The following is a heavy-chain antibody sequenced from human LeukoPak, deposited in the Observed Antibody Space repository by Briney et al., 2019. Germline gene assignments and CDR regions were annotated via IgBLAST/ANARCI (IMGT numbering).Heavy chain of an antibody. V-gene: IGHV3-33*01. CDR3: ARAHHCSSTSCYSRGYYYYGMDV. J-gene: IGHJ6*02. CDR2: TWYDGSNK. Sequence: PGRSLRLSCAASGFTFSSYGMHWVRQAPGKGLEWVAVTWYDGSNKYYADSVKGRFTISRDNSKNTLYLQMNSLRAEDTAVYYCARAHHCSSTSCYSRGYYYYGMDVWGQGTTVTVSS. D-gene: IGHD2-2*01. CDR1: GFTFSSYG.